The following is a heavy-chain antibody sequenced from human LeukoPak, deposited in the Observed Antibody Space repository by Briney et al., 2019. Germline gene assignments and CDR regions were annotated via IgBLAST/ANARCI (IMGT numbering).Heavy chain of an antibody. CDR2: INPNSGGT. CDR1: GYTFTGYY. D-gene: IGHD3-22*01. V-gene: IGHV1-2*02. Sequence: ASVKVSCKASGYTFTGYYLHWVRQAPGQGLEWMGWINPNSGGTNYAQKFQGRVTMTRDTSISTIYMELSRLRSDDTAVYYCARVYFGRDYYDSSGYYYWGQGTLVTVSS. J-gene: IGHJ4*02. CDR3: ARVYFGRDYYDSSGYYY.